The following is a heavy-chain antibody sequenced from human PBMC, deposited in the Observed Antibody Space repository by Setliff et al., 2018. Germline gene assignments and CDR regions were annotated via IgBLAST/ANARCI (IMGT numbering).Heavy chain of an antibody. J-gene: IGHJ4*02. Sequence: GESLKISCSTSGFTFRDYAMSWVRQAPGKGLEWVGFIRSKVYGATTEYAASVKGRFTISRDDSKSIAYLHMNSLKADDTAVYFCSRENWGEDYWGQGTLVTAP. V-gene: IGHV3-49*04. CDR3: SRENWGEDY. CDR1: GFTFRDYA. CDR2: IRSKVYGATT. D-gene: IGHD7-27*01.